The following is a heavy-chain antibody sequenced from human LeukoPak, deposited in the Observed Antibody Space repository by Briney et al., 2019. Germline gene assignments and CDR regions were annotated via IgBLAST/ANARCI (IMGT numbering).Heavy chain of an antibody. CDR2: IIPILGIA. CDR3: ARDQGDYSTAY. J-gene: IGHJ4*02. V-gene: IGHV1-69*04. Sequence: WMGRIIPILGIANYAQRFQGRVTITADKSTSTAYMELSSLRSEDTAVYYCARDQGDYSTAYWGQGTLVTVSS. D-gene: IGHD4-17*01.